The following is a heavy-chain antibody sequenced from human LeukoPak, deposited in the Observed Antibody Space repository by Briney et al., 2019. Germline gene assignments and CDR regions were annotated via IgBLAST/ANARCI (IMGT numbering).Heavy chain of an antibody. J-gene: IGHJ4*02. CDR2: IYYSGST. CDR1: GGSISSYY. D-gene: IGHD5-18*01. Sequence: SETLSLTCTVSGGSISSYYWSWIRQPPGKGLEWIGYIYYSGSTNYNPSLKSRVTISVDTSKNQFSLKLSPVTAADTAVYYCARRRGYSYGNDYWGQGTLVTVSS. V-gene: IGHV4-59*08. CDR3: ARRRGYSYGNDY.